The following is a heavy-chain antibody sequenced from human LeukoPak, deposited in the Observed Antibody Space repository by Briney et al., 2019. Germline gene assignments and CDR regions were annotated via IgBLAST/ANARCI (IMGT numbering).Heavy chain of an antibody. CDR3: S. CDR2: ISRNGDYT. V-gene: IGHV3-64*01. J-gene: IGHJ4*02. CDR1: GFSFSVYA. D-gene: IGHD3-3*01. Sequence: GGSLRLSCAASGFSFSVYAMHWVRQAPGKGLAYVSVISRNGDYTHYAKSVKGRFSISRDNYKNTLFLQMGSLRHEDTERFFDSWGQGTLVTVSS.